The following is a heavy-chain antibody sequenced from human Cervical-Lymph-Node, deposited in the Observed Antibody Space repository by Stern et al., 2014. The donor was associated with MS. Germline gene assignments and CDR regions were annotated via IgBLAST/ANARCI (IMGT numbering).Heavy chain of an antibody. V-gene: IGHV1-18*01. CDR1: GYTFTSYG. CDR3: ARDGGDSSSWYTYYYYYYGMDV. J-gene: IGHJ6*02. Sequence: QDQLVQSGAEVKKPGASVKVSCKASGYTFTSYGISWVRQAPGQGLEWMGWISAYNGNTNYAQKLQGRVTMTTDTSTSTAYMELRSLRSDDTAVYYCARDGGDSSSWYTYYYYYYGMDVWGQGTTVTVSS. D-gene: IGHD6-13*01. CDR2: ISAYNGNT.